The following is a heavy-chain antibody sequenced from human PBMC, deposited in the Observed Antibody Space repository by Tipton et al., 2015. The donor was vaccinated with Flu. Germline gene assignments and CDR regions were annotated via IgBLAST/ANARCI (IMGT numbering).Heavy chain of an antibody. D-gene: IGHD1-1*01. CDR2: ISTSGST. CDR1: GGSISTSY. CDR3: ARDTTTRPRVFEI. Sequence: TLSLTCTVPGGSISTSYWSWIRQPAGKGLEWIGRISTSGSTNYNASLESRVTLSRDTSKNHISLRLTSATAADTALYYCARDTTTRPRVFEIWGQGTKVTVSS. V-gene: IGHV4-4*07. J-gene: IGHJ3*02.